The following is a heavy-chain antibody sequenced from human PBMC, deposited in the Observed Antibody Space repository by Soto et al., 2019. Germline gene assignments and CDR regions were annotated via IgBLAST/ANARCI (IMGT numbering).Heavy chain of an antibody. Sequence: SETLSLTCTVSGGSISSYSWSWIRQPPGKGLEWIGYIYYSGSTNYNPSLKSRVTISVDTSKNQFSLKLSSVTAADTAVYYCARDMGDYVDYWGQGTLVTVS. D-gene: IGHD3-10*01. V-gene: IGHV4-59*01. J-gene: IGHJ4*02. CDR2: IYYSGST. CDR3: ARDMGDYVDY. CDR1: GGSISSYS.